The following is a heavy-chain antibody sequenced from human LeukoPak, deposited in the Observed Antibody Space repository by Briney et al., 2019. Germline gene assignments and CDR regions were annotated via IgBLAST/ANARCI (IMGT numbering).Heavy chain of an antibody. CDR2: IIPILGIA. V-gene: IGHV1-69*04. CDR3: ARVCSGWYCPFDY. Sequence: SVKVSCKASGSFYTNDGISWVRQAPGQGLEWMGRIIPILGIANYAQKFQGRVTITADKSTSTAYMELSSLRSEDTALYYCARVCSGWYCPFDYGGQGTLVTVSS. D-gene: IGHD6-19*01. CDR1: GSFYTNDG. J-gene: IGHJ4*02.